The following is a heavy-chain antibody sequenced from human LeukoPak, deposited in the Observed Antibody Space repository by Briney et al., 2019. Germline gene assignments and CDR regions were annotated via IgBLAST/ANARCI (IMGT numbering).Heavy chain of an antibody. CDR3: ARDQDSSGYYYVRALFSDY. D-gene: IGHD3-22*01. CDR2: ISAYNGNT. CDR1: GYTFTSYG. V-gene: IGHV1-18*01. J-gene: IGHJ4*02. Sequence: ASVKVSCKASGYTFTSYGISWVRQAPGQGLEWMGCISAYNGNTNYAQKLQGRVTMTTDTSTSTAYMELRSLRSDDTAVYYCARDQDSSGYYYVRALFSDYWGQGTLVTVSS.